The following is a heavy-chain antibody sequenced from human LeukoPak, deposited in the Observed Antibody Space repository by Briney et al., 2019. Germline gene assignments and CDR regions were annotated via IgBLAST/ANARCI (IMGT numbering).Heavy chain of an antibody. CDR2: IIPIFGTA. CDR3: ASGGYSYGQFDY. D-gene: IGHD5-18*01. V-gene: IGHV1-69*13. CDR1: GGTFSSYA. Sequence: SVKVSCKASGGTFSSYAISWVRQAPGQGLEWMGGIIPIFGTANYAQKFQGRVTITADESTSTAYMELSSLRSEDTAVYYCASGGYSYGQFDYWGQGTLVTVSS. J-gene: IGHJ4*02.